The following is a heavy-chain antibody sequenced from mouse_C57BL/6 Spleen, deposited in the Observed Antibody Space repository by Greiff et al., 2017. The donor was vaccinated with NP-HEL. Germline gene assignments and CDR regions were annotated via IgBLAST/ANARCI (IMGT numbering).Heavy chain of an antibody. CDR1: GYTFTDYY. J-gene: IGHJ4*01. CDR3: ARTDRDYAMDY. D-gene: IGHD3-3*01. V-gene: IGHV1-19*01. Sequence: EVQLQQSGPVLVKPGASVKMSCKASGYTFTDYYMNWVKQSHGKSLEWIGVINPYNGGTSYNQKFKGEATLTVDKSSSTAYMELNSLTSEDSAVYYCARTDRDYAMDYWGQGTSVTVSS. CDR2: INPYNGGT.